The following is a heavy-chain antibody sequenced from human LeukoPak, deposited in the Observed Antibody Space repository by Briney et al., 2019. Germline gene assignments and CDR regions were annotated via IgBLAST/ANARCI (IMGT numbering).Heavy chain of an antibody. V-gene: IGHV1-3*01. CDR1: GYTFTSYA. CDR3: ANDPREWLVLDY. CDR2: INAGNGNT. Sequence: ASVKVSCKASGYTFTSYAMHWVRQAPGQRLEWMGWINAGNGNTKYSQKFQGRVTITRDTSASTAYMELSSLRSEDTAVYYCANDPREWLVLDYWGQGTLVTVSS. D-gene: IGHD6-19*01. J-gene: IGHJ4*02.